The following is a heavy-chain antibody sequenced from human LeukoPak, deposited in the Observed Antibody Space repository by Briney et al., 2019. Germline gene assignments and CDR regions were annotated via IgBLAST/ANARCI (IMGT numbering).Heavy chain of an antibody. Sequence: SETLSLTCTVSGGSISSYYWSWIRQPPGKGLEWIGYIYDSGSTNYNPSLKSQVTISVDTSKNQFSLKLSSVTAADTAVYYCARVGGTNYYYYGMDVWGQGTTVTVSS. D-gene: IGHD1-1*01. V-gene: IGHV4-59*01. CDR2: IYDSGST. J-gene: IGHJ6*02. CDR1: GGSISSYY. CDR3: ARVGGTNYYYYGMDV.